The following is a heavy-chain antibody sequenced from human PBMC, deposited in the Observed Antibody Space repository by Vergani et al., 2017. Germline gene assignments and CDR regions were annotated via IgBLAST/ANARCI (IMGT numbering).Heavy chain of an antibody. CDR3: ASYVRFLEWAYFDY. Sequence: LQLVESGGGLVQPGGSLRLSCAASGFTFSDYYMSWIRQAPGKGLEWVSYISSSGSTIYYADSVKGRFTISRDNAKNSLYLQMNSLRAEDTAVYYCASYVRFLEWAYFDYWGQGTLVTVSS. D-gene: IGHD3-3*01. J-gene: IGHJ4*02. V-gene: IGHV3-11*01. CDR1: GFTFSDYY. CDR2: ISSSGSTI.